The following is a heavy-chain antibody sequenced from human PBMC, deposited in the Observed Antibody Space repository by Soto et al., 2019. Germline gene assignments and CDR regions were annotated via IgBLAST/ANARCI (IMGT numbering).Heavy chain of an antibody. D-gene: IGHD6-13*01. J-gene: IGHJ4*02. CDR1: GGTFSSYA. CDR3: ARVRTGIAAAGIDY. CDR2: IIPIFGTA. V-gene: IGHV1-69*01. Sequence: QVQLVQSGAEVKKPGSSVKVSCKASGGTFSSYAISWVRQAPGQGLEWIGGIIPIFGTANYAQKFQGRVTITADESTITGCRDVISLRSEDTAVYYCARVRTGIAAAGIDYWGQGTLVTVSS.